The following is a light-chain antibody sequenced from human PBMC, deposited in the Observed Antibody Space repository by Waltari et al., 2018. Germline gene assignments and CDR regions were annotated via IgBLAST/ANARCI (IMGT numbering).Light chain of an antibody. Sequence: VSWYQQHPGKVPKLVIYDATKRPSGVSNRFSGSKSDNAASLTISGLQPEDEADYYCSSYASSATVIFGGGTKLTVL. CDR3: SSYASSATVI. V-gene: IGLV2-14*03. J-gene: IGLJ2*01. CDR2: DAT.